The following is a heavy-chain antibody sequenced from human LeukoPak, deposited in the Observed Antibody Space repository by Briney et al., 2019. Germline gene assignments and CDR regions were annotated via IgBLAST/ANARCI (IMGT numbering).Heavy chain of an antibody. Sequence: PGGSLRLSCAASGFTFSSYSMNWVRQAPGKGLEWVSSISSSSSYIYYADSVKGRFTISRDNAKNSLYLQMNSLRAEDTAVYYCARDRGGYSYGGDAFDIWGQGTMVTVSS. CDR1: GFTFSSYS. CDR3: ARDRGGYSYGGDAFDI. D-gene: IGHD5-18*01. CDR2: ISSSSSYI. J-gene: IGHJ3*02. V-gene: IGHV3-21*01.